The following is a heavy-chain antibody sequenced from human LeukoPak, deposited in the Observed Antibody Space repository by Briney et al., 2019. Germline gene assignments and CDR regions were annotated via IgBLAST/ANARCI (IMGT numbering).Heavy chain of an antibody. CDR1: GGSISSYY. D-gene: IGHD2-2*01. V-gene: IGHV4-59*01. J-gene: IGHJ6*03. CDR2: IYYSGST. CDR3: ARTGYQRRGGYYYYMDV. Sequence: SETLSLTCTVSGGSISSYYWSWIRQPPGKGLEWIGYIYYSGSTNYNPSLKSRVTISVDTSKNQFSLKLSSVTAADTAVYYCARTGYQRRGGYYYYMDVWGKGTTVTVSS.